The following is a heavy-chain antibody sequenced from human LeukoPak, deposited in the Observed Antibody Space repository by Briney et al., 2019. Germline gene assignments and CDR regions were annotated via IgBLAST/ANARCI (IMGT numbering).Heavy chain of an antibody. J-gene: IGHJ5*02. CDR3: ARGRCSTTSCYGYNWFDP. CDR2: INTDTGNP. V-gene: IGHV7-4-1*02. D-gene: IGHD2-2*01. Sequence: GASVKVSCKGSGYKFISYAMNWVRQAPGQGPEWMGWINTDTGNPTYARGFTGQYVFSVDTSVTTAYLQINSLRTEDTAVYYCARGRCSTTSCYGYNWFDPWGQGTLVTVSS. CDR1: GYKFISYA.